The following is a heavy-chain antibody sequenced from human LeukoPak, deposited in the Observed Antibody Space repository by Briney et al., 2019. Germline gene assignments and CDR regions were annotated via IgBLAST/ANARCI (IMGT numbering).Heavy chain of an antibody. D-gene: IGHD5-12*01. J-gene: IGHJ4*02. Sequence: PGRSLRLSCAASGFTFSSYGMHWVRQAPGKGLEWVAVIWYNGSNKYYADSVKGRFTISRDNSKNTLYLQMNSLRAEDTAVYYCAKDDGGYDPDGYYFDYWGQGTLVTVSS. V-gene: IGHV3-33*06. CDR2: IWYNGSNK. CDR1: GFTFSSYG. CDR3: AKDDGGYDPDGYYFDY.